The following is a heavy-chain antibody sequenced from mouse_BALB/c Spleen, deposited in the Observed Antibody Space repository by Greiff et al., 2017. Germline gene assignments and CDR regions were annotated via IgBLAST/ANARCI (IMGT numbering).Heavy chain of an antibody. J-gene: IGHJ4*01. CDR2: INPSSGYT. Sequence: QVQLQQSAAELARPGASVKMSCKASGYTFTSYTMHWVKQRPGQGLEWIGYINPSSGYTEYNQKFKDKTTLTADKSSSTAYMQLSSLTSEDSAVYYCARRNGNSLMDYWGQGTSVTVSS. D-gene: IGHD2-1*01. CDR3: ARRNGNSLMDY. V-gene: IGHV1-4*02. CDR1: GYTFTSYT.